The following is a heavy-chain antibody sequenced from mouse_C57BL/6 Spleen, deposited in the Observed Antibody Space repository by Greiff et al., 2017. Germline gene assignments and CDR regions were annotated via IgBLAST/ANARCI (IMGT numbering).Heavy chain of an antibody. CDR2: IWSDGST. J-gene: IGHJ4*01. Sequence: VKLEESGPGLVAPSQSLSITCTVSGFSLTSYGVHWVRQPPGKGLEWLVVIWSDGSTTYNSALKSRLSISKDNSKSQVFLKMNSLQTDDTAMYYCARHEGGLRRGYYAMDYWGQGTSVTVSS. D-gene: IGHD2-4*01. V-gene: IGHV2-6-1*01. CDR3: ARHEGGLRRGYYAMDY. CDR1: GFSLTSYG.